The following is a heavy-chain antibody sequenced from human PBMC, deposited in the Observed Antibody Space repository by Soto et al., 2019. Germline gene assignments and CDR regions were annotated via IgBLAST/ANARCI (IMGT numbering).Heavy chain of an antibody. Sequence: QVQLVQSGAEVKKPGASVKVSCKASGYTFVAFDIAWVRQASGQGLEWVGWVNPDTGDSAYKRESQGSRSMTRDTSINTVYMELSSLTPHATATYFRVRQAGGAPTPGDDYWGQGTLVTVSP. J-gene: IGHJ4*02. CDR1: GYTFVAFD. CDR3: VRQAGGAPTPGDDY. V-gene: IGHV1-8*01. D-gene: IGHD2-15*01. CDR2: VNPDTGDS.